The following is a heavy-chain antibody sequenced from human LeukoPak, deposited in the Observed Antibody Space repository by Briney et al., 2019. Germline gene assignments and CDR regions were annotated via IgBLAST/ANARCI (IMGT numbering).Heavy chain of an antibody. CDR2: LYYSGST. CDR3: ATQNSGWYGGRDY. Sequence: SETLSLTCTVSGGSISSSSYYWGWIRQPPGKGLGWIGGLYYSGSTYYNPSLKSRVTISVDTSKNQFSLKLSSVTAADTAVYYCATQNSGWYGGRDYWGQGTLVTVSS. V-gene: IGHV4-39*01. CDR1: GGSISSSSYY. D-gene: IGHD6-19*01. J-gene: IGHJ4*02.